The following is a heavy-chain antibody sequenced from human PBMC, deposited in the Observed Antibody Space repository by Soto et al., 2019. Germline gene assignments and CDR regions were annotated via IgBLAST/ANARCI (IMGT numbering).Heavy chain of an antibody. CDR1: GGSISSGGYY. V-gene: IGHV4-31*03. CDR3: ARGVHH. CDR2: ISYSGST. J-gene: IGHJ4*01. Sequence: QVQLQESGPGLVQPSQTLSLTCTVSGGSISSGGYYWSWIRQHPGTGLEWIGHISYSGSTYYNTSLKSRFTISVDTSRNHFALLVNSGTAADTAVYYCARGVHHWGQGTLVTVSS.